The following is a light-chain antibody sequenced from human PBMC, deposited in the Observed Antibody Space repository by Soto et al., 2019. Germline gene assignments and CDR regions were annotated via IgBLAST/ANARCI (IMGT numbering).Light chain of an antibody. V-gene: IGLV2-14*02. CDR2: ENV. Sequence: QSVLTQPASVSGSAGQSITITCTGSASNIGGYNLVSWYQHHAGKAPKVIIYENVKRPSGVSNRFSGSKSGTTASLTISGLHAEDEADYYCTSFSSSTSLYVFGTGTKVTVL. J-gene: IGLJ1*01. CDR3: TSFSSSTSLYV. CDR1: ASNIGGYNL.